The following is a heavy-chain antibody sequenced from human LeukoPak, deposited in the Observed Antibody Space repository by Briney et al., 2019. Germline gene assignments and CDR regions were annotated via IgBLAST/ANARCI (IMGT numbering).Heavy chain of an antibody. D-gene: IGHD6-13*01. CDR1: GDSFSRHT. J-gene: IGHJ4*02. CDR3: AREYDSRARFDS. Sequence: PGGSLTLSCAGSGDSFSRHTMNWVRRAPGKGLEWIAYISSSGSPVCYADSVKGRFTISRDNARYSLYLHMNSLRAEDTAVYYCAREYDSRARFDSWGQETLVSVSS. V-gene: IGHV3-48*01. CDR2: ISSSGSPV.